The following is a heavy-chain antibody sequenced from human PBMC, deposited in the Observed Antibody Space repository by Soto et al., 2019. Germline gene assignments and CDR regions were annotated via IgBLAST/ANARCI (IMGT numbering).Heavy chain of an antibody. CDR3: AGVERGTATTVVDAFDF. V-gene: IGHV4-34*01. CDR2: MSHSGGT. J-gene: IGHJ3*01. D-gene: IGHD1-1*01. CDR1: GGFVSSGSYY. Sequence: QVQLQQWGSGLLKPSETLSLTCAVYGGFVSSGSYYWSWIRQPPGKGLEWIGEMSHSGGTHFNPSPKRRASLSVDRSKNQFSLKMSAVAAAEPALYYCAGVERGTATTVVDAFDFWGPGTMVTVSS.